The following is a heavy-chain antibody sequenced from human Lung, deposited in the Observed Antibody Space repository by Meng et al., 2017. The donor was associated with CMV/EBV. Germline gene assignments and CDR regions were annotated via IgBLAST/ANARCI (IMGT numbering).Heavy chain of an antibody. V-gene: IGHV4-39*01. CDR2: VVYSGTT. D-gene: IGHD1-14*01. Sequence: QRQEAGPGLVEPSETLSLHCTVSGGSISSSSYYWAWIRQPPGEGLEWIGSVVYSGTTYYTSSLKSRVSISVDTSKNQFSLKLSSVTAADTAVYYCARHHHSPTFDYWGQGTLVTVSS. J-gene: IGHJ4*02. CDR3: ARHHHSPTFDY. CDR1: GGSISSSSYY.